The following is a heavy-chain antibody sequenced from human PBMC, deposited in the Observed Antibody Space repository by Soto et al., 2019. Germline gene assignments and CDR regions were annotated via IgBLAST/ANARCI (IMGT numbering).Heavy chain of an antibody. CDR2: ISSSSSYI. J-gene: IGHJ6*02. CDR1: GFTFSSYS. Sequence: GGSLRLSCAASGFTFSSYSMNWVRQAPGKGLEWVSSISSSSSYIYYADSVKGRFTISRDNAKNSLYLQMNSLRAEDTAVYYCARDKGYDFWSGYLYYYYGMDVWGQGTTVTVSS. V-gene: IGHV3-21*01. D-gene: IGHD3-3*01. CDR3: ARDKGYDFWSGYLYYYYGMDV.